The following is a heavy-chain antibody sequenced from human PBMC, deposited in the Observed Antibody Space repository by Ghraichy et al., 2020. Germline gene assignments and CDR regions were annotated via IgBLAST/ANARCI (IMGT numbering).Heavy chain of an antibody. CDR2: IYYGGTN. V-gene: IGHV4-30-4*08. Sequence: SLNISCTVSGDSITSGDYYWTWIRQAPGKGLEWVAYIYYGGTNYYSPSLKSRITISLDTSKNQFSLRLRSVTAADTAVYYCARVSDYGAKDYWGQGTLVSVSS. CDR1: GDSITSGDYY. D-gene: IGHD4/OR15-4a*01. CDR3: ARVSDYGAKDY. J-gene: IGHJ4*02.